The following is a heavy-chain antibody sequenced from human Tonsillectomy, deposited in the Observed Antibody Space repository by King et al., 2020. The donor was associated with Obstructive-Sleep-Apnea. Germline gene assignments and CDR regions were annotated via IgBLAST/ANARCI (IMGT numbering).Heavy chain of an antibody. Sequence: VQLQESRPGLVKPSETLSLTCVVSGYSISSGYHWGLIRQPPGKGLEGIGSIFHSGTTSYNPSLKSRVTLSVDTSKNQLSLMMSSVTAADTAVYYCARASYDSSGYYYYGMDVWGQGTTVTVFS. V-gene: IGHV4-38-2*01. D-gene: IGHD3-22*01. CDR2: IFHSGTT. CDR3: ARASYDSSGYYYYGMDV. J-gene: IGHJ6*02. CDR1: GYSISSGYH.